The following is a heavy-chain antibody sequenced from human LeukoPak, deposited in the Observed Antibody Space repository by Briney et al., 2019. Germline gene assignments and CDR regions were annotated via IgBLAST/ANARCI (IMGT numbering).Heavy chain of an antibody. J-gene: IGHJ6*02. D-gene: IGHD3/OR15-3a*01. Sequence: SQTLSLTYTVSGGSISSGSYYWSWIRQPAGKGLEWIGRIYIGGSTNYNPSLKSRVTISVDTSENQFSLKLSSVTAADTAVYYCASSRDSHYYYYGMDVWGQGTTVTVSS. CDR1: GGSISSGSYY. V-gene: IGHV4-61*02. CDR2: IYIGGST. CDR3: ASSRDSHYYYYGMDV.